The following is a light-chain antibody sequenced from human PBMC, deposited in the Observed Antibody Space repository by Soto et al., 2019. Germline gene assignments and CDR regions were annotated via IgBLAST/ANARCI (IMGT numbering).Light chain of an antibody. CDR1: RGVSSW. Sequence: DVQMTHSPSSVSAPAGDRVTITCRASRGVSSWLAWYQQKPGKAPKLLIDGASTLQSGVPSRFSGSGSGTDFTLTISSLQPEDSATYFCQQSNSFPPTFGQGTKVEIK. J-gene: IGKJ1*01. CDR3: QQSNSFPPT. V-gene: IGKV1-12*01. CDR2: GAS.